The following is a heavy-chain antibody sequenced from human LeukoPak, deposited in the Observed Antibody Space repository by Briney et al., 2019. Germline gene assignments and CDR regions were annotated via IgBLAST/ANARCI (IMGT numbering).Heavy chain of an antibody. Sequence: SAPLSLPCDVSGSSIRSGYYWGWVRQPPGKGMEWLGSIYYSGSTYYNPSLKSRVTISVDTSKNQFSLKLSSLTAAATAVYYCARHSVLAWEPSHHETYYFDYWGQGPRVTVSS. J-gene: IGHJ4*02. D-gene: IGHD1-26*01. CDR1: GSSIRSGYY. CDR2: IYYSGST. CDR3: ARHSVLAWEPSHHETYYFDY. V-gene: IGHV4-38-2*01.